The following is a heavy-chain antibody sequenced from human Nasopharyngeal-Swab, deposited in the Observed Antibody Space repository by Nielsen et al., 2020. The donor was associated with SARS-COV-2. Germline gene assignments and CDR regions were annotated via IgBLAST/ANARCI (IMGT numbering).Heavy chain of an antibody. CDR1: GFTFSSYG. Sequence: GESLTISCAASGFTFSSYGMHWVRQAPGKGLEWVALISYDGSNKYYADSVRGRFTISRDNSKNTLYLQMNSLRAEDTAVYYCAKVYGGSEFDPWGQGTLVTVSS. V-gene: IGHV3-30*18. CDR2: ISYDGSNK. CDR3: AKVYGGSEFDP. D-gene: IGHD4-23*01. J-gene: IGHJ5*01.